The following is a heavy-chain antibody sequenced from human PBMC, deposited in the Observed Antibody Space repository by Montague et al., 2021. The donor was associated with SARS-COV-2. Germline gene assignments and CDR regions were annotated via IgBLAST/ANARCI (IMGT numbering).Heavy chain of an antibody. CDR3: AGESRQKYLEWSGSRYDYYGMDV. Sequence: SETLSLTCTVSGGSIGAYYWSWIRQPPGKGPEWIAYISSSGTTNYNPSLKSRITVSVDTSRNQLSLKLSSVTAADSAVYYCAGESRQKYLEWSGSRYDYYGMDVWGQGTTVTVSS. V-gene: IGHV4-59*01. J-gene: IGHJ6*02. CDR2: ISSSGTT. CDR1: GGSIGAYY. D-gene: IGHD3-3*01.